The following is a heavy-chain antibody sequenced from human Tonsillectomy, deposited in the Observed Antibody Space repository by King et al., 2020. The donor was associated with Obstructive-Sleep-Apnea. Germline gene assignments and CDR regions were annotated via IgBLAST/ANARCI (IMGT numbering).Heavy chain of an antibody. CDR1: GGSISTGDYY. J-gene: IGHJ4*02. CDR2: IYHNGST. D-gene: IGHD3-9*01. Sequence: QLQESGPGLVKPSQTLSLTCTVSGGSISTGDYYWSWIRQPPGKGLEWIGYIYHNGSTYYNPSLKSRVTISVDRSKNQFSLKLSSVTAADTAVYYCVRDLGYDIWTGYSDYWGQGTLAT. V-gene: IGHV4-30-4*01. CDR3: VRDLGYDIWTGYSDY.